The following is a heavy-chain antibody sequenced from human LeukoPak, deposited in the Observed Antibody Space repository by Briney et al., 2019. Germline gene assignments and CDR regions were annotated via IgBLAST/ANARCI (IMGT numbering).Heavy chain of an antibody. CDR1: GYTFTSYY. D-gene: IGHD3-22*01. J-gene: IGHJ4*02. Sequence: ASVKVSCKASGYTFTSYYMHWVRQAPGQGLEWMGISYAQKFQGRVTMTRDMSTGTDYMELGSLRSEDTAVYYCARDQDRSSGYYAPGDYWGQGTLVTVSS. V-gene: IGHV1-46*01. CDR3: ARDQDRSSGYYAPGDY.